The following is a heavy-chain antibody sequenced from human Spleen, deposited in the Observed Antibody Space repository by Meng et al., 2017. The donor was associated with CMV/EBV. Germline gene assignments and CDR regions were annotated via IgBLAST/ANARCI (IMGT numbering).Heavy chain of an antibody. V-gene: IGHV3-30*04. D-gene: IGHD1-1*01. Sequence: CAASGFTFSSYAMHWVRQAPGKGLEWVAVISYDGSNKYYADSVKGRFTISRDNSKNTLYLQMNSLRAEDTAVYYCARQTGSNNYKLDYWGPGTLVTVSS. J-gene: IGHJ4*02. CDR1: GFTFSSYA. CDR2: ISYDGSNK. CDR3: ARQTGSNNYKLDY.